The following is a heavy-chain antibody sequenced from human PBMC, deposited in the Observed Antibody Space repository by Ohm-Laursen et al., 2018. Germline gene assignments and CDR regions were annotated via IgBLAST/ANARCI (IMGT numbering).Heavy chain of an antibody. V-gene: IGHV1-46*01. CDR2: INSSSGST. CDR1: GYTLTSYY. D-gene: IGHD6-13*01. CDR3: ARDYRGAGGQQGYFFDY. Sequence: ASVKVSCKASGYTLTSYYMHWVRQAPGQGLEWMGIINSSSGSTRYARKFQGRVTMTRDTSSGTVYMELSSLTSEDTAVYYCARDYRGAGGQQGYFFDYWGQGTLVTVSS. J-gene: IGHJ4*02.